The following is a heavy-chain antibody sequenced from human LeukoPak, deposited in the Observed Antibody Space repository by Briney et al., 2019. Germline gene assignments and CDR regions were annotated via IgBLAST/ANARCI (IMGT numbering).Heavy chain of an antibody. D-gene: IGHD5-18*01. CDR3: ARVPARDTAMVMPTNY. CDR1: GFTFSSYA. CDR2: ISYDGSNK. J-gene: IGHJ4*02. V-gene: IGHV3-30-3*01. Sequence: GGSLRLSCAASGFTFSSYAMRWVRQAPGKGLEWVAVISYDGSNKYYADSVKGRFTISRDNSKNTLYLQMNSLRAEDTAVYYCARVPARDTAMVMPTNYWGQGTLVTVSS.